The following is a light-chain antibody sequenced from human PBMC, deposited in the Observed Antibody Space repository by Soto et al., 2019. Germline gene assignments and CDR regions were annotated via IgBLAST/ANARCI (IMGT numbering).Light chain of an antibody. Sequence: EIVMTQSPGTLSVSPGERATLSCRASQSIRSNLAWYQQKPGQAPRLLIYGASTRATGVPARFRGSGSGTEFTLTLSSRQSEDFAVYYWQQYNSWSREYTFGQGTKLEIK. CDR3: QQYNSWSREYT. CDR1: QSIRSN. V-gene: IGKV3-15*01. CDR2: GAS. J-gene: IGKJ2*01.